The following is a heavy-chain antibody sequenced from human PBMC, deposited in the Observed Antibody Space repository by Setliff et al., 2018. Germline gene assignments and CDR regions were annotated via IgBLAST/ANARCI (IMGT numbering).Heavy chain of an antibody. V-gene: IGHV2-70*11. CDR3: ARGIWNTTMALFDY. CDR1: GFSLNTNTMF. D-gene: IGHD5-18*01. J-gene: IGHJ4*02. Sequence: SGPTLLNPTQTLTLTCTFSGFSLNTNTMFVSWIRQSPGKALEWLARIDWDDDKYYSASLKTRLTISKDTSKNQVVLTMTNMDPVDTATYYCARGIWNTTMALFDYWGQGTLVTVSS. CDR2: IDWDDDK.